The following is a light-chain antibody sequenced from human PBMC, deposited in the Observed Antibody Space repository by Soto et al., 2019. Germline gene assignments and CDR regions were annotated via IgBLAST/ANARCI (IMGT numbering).Light chain of an antibody. J-gene: IGKJ1*01. Sequence: EIVMTQSPATLSVSPGEGATLSCRASQSVGSNLAWYQQKPGQAPRLLIYGASTRATGIPARFSGSGSGTEFTLTISSLQSEYFAVYYCQQYNLVPRTFGQGTKVDIK. CDR3: QQYNLVPRT. V-gene: IGKV3-15*01. CDR2: GAS. CDR1: QSVGSN.